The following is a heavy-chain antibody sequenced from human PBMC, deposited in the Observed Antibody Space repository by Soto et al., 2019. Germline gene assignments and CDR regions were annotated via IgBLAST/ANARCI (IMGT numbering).Heavy chain of an antibody. Sequence: WGSLRLSCAASGFTFSSYEMNWVRQAPGKGLEWVSYISSSGSTIYYADSVKGRFTISRDNAKNSLYLQMNSLRAEDTAVYYCARDRVVVVITRYYYYGMDVWGQGTTVTVSS. CDR3: ARDRVVVVITRYYYYGMDV. CDR1: GFTFSSYE. V-gene: IGHV3-48*03. CDR2: ISSSGSTI. J-gene: IGHJ6*02. D-gene: IGHD3-22*01.